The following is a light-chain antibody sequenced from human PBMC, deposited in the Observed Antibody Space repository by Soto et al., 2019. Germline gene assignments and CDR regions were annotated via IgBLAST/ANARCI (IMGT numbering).Light chain of an antibody. CDR1: QSISSW. Sequence: DIQMTQSPSTLSASVGARVTITCRASQSISSWLAWYQQKPGKAPKLLIYAASTLQSGVPSRFSGSRSGTDFTLTISSLKNEDFATYYCLLDFSYFWAFGQGTKVDIK. J-gene: IGKJ1*01. CDR3: LLDFSYFWA. V-gene: IGKV1-5*01. CDR2: AAS.